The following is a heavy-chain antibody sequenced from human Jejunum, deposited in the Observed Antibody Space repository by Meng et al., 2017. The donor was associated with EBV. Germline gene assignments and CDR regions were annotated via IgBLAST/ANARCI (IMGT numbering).Heavy chain of an antibody. D-gene: IGHD6-13*01. V-gene: IGHV6-1*01. J-gene: IGHJ1*01. Sequence: QVQLQQSGPGLVKPSXXXXLXXAISGDSVSSNSATWHWVRQSPSRGLEWLGRTYYRSKSYNDYAVSVKSRITINPDTSKNQFSLQLNSVTPEDTAVYYCAGGAAAGTGSGFQHWGQGTLVTVSS. CDR3: AGGAAAGTGSGFQH. CDR2: TYYRSKSYN. CDR1: GDSVSSNSAT.